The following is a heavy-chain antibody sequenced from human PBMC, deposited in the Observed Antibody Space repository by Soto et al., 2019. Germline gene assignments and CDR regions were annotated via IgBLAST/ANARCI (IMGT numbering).Heavy chain of an antibody. CDR3: ARVRKDIVLVPAAIAWFDP. CDR2: ISAYNGNT. CDR1: GYTFTSYG. J-gene: IGHJ5*02. V-gene: IGHV1-18*01. Sequence: ASVKVSCKASGYTFTSYGTSWVRQAPGQGLEWMGWISAYNGNTNYAQKLQGRVTMTTDTSTSTAYMELRSLRSDDTAVYYCARVRKDIVLVPAAIAWFDPWGQGTLVTVSS. D-gene: IGHD2-2*02.